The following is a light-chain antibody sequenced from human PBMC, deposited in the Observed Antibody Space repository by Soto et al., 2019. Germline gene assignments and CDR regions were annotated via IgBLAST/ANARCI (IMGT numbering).Light chain of an antibody. CDR3: QESYTTPVT. J-gene: IGKJ4*01. Sequence: DIQMTQSPSSLSASVGDRVTITCRASQTIDSYLNWHQQKPGNAPNLLIFAASSLQSGVPARFSGSGSGTDFTLTITSLQPEDSATYYCQESYTTPVTFGGGTKVDIK. CDR2: AAS. CDR1: QTIDSY. V-gene: IGKV1-39*01.